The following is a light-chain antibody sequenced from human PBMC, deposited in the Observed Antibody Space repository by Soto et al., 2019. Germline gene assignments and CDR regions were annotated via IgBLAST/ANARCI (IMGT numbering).Light chain of an antibody. CDR1: QSISTY. V-gene: IGKV1-39*01. CDR3: QQSYSTSWT. J-gene: IGKJ1*01. CDR2: AAS. Sequence: DIQLTQSPSSLSASVGDRVTITCRSSQSISTYLNWYEHKPGKAPKLLIYAASNLQSGVPSRFSGSGSGTDFTLTISSLQPEDFATYYCQQSYSTSWTFGQGTKVEIK.